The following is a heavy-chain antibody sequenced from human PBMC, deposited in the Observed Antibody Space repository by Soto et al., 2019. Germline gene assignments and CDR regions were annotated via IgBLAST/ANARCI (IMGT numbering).Heavy chain of an antibody. CDR1: GRIFSSFP. Sequence: QVQVVQSGAEVKKPGSSVKISCKASGRIFSSFPTSWVRQVPGQGLEWMGGVISASGSVTYAPKFQGRVPMTAVNSAGIGYMELTSLTSADTAIYYCARVGSRDAYNYVLDQWGPGTMVTVSS. J-gene: IGHJ1*01. V-gene: IGHV1-69*06. D-gene: IGHD5-18*01. CDR3: ARVGSRDAYNYVLDQ. CDR2: VISASGSV.